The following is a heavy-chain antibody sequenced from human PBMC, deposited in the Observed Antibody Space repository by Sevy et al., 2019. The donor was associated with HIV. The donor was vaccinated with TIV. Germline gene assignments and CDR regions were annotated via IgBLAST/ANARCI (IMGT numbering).Heavy chain of an antibody. J-gene: IGHJ4*02. Sequence: GGSLRLSCAASGFIFSRYGMHWVRQAPGKGLERVAVISYDGGNIYYSDSVKGRFTISRDNSKNTLSLQMKSLRTEDTAVYYCARSPSDYGDYAVGYWGQGTLVTVSS. CDR2: ISYDGGNI. CDR3: ARSPSDYGDYAVGY. D-gene: IGHD4-17*01. CDR1: GFIFSRYG. V-gene: IGHV3-30*03.